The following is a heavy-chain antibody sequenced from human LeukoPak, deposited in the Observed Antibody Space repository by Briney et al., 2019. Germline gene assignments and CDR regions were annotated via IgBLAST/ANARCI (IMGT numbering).Heavy chain of an antibody. J-gene: IGHJ3*02. D-gene: IGHD3-22*01. V-gene: IGHV3-53*01. CDR2: IYSGGST. CDR3: ACRMYYYDSSGYYDHDAFDI. CDR1: GFTVSSNY. Sequence: GSLRLSCAASGFTVSSNYMSWVGQAPGKGLEWVSVIYSGGSTYYADSVKGRFTISRDNSKNTLYLQMNSLRAEDTAVYYCACRMYYYDSSGYYDHDAFDIWGQGTMVTVSS.